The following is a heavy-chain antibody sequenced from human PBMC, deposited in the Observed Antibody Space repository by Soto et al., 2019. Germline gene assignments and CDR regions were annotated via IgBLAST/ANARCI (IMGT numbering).Heavy chain of an antibody. CDR1: GGTFSSYA. D-gene: IGHD4-4*01. CDR2: VIPIFGTA. J-gene: IGHJ6*02. CDR3: AGTVTLPYYSGMDV. V-gene: IGHV1-69*12. Sequence: QVQLVQSGAEVKKPGSSVKVSCKASGGTFSSYAISWVRQAPGQGLEWMGGVIPIFGTANYAQKFQCRVTITEDESTSTAYMELRSLRSEDTAVYYCAGTVTLPYYSGMDVWGQGTTVTVSS.